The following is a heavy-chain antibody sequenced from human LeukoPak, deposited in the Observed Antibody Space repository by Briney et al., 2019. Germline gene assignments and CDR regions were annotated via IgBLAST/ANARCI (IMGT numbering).Heavy chain of an antibody. Sequence: GGSLRLSCAASGFTFSSYAVSWVRQAPGKGLEWVSGISGSSDKTYYADSVKGRFTVFRDNSRNTLYLQLKSLRVEDTAVYYCAKSSSSSGEWGQGTLVTVSS. V-gene: IGHV3-23*01. J-gene: IGHJ4*02. D-gene: IGHD6-6*01. CDR2: ISGSSDKT. CDR1: GFTFSSYA. CDR3: AKSSSSSGE.